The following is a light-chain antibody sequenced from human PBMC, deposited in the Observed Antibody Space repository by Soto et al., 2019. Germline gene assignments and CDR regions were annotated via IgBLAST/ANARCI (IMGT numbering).Light chain of an antibody. CDR2: AAS. CDR3: QQGYSNPWT. Sequence: DIQMTQSPFSLSPSVRDRVTIPCRASQSVNTYLHWYQQKAGQAPKLLIYAASNLQSGVPSRFSGRGSGTDFTLTVESLQPEDFATYYCQQGYSNPWTFGQGTKVDIK. CDR1: QSVNTY. J-gene: IGKJ1*01. V-gene: IGKV1-39*01.